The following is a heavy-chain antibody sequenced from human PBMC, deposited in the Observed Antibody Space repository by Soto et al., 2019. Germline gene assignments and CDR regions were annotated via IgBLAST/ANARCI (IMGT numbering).Heavy chain of an antibody. Sequence: EVQLLESGGGLVQPGGSLRLSCAASGFTFSSYAMRWVRQAPGKGLEWVAAISGSGGSTYYADSVKGRFTISRDNSKHTLYLQMKILRAEDTAVYYCARRGPGTYFDYWGQGTLVTVSS. V-gene: IGHV3-23*01. CDR2: ISGSGGST. CDR1: GFTFSSYA. J-gene: IGHJ4*02. CDR3: ARRGPGTYFDY. D-gene: IGHD6-13*01.